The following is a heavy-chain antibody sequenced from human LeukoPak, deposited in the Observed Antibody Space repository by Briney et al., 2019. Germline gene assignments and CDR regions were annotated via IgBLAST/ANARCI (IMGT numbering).Heavy chain of an antibody. V-gene: IGHV3-33*01. D-gene: IGHD3-16*01. J-gene: IGHJ4*02. CDR3: ARDRGGGRNGYDY. Sequence: GGSLRLSCAASGFTFSSFGMHWVRQAPGKGLEWVAVIWYDGSNKNHADSVKGRFSISRDNSKNTLYLQMNSLRAEDTAVYYCARDRGGGRNGYDYWGQGTLVTVSS. CDR2: IWYDGSNK. CDR1: GFTFSSFG.